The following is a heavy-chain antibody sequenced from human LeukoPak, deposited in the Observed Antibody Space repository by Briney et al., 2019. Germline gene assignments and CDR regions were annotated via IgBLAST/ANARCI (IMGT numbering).Heavy chain of an antibody. D-gene: IGHD4/OR15-4a*01. CDR2: IYPSGST. Sequence: SETLSLTCTVSGGPISGYYWSWIRQPAGKGLEWIGRIYPSGSTNYNPSLKSRVTMSVDTSKNQFSLRLSSVTAADTAVYYCARGSPGVAALTFDYWGQGTLVTVSS. V-gene: IGHV4-4*07. J-gene: IGHJ4*02. CDR3: ARGSPGVAALTFDY. CDR1: GGPISGYY.